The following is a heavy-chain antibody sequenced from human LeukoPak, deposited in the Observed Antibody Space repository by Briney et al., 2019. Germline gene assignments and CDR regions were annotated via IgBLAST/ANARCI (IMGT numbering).Heavy chain of an antibody. D-gene: IGHD1-26*01. Sequence: GESLKISCKGSGYSFTTYWIGWVRQMPGKGLEWMGIIYPDDSDTRYSSSFQGQVTISADKSISTAYLQWSSLKASDIAMYYCARLELGAWVDYWGQGTLVTVSS. CDR2: IYPDDSDT. CDR3: ARLELGAWVDY. CDR1: GYSFTTYW. J-gene: IGHJ4*02. V-gene: IGHV5-51*01.